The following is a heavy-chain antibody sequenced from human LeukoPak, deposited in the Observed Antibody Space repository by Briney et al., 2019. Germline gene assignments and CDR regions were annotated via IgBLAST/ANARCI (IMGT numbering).Heavy chain of an antibody. J-gene: IGHJ4*02. V-gene: IGHV3-30*04. CDR1: GFTFSSYA. CDR3: ARLSGVAAAGYFDY. D-gene: IGHD6-13*01. Sequence: LPGGSLRLSCAASGFTFSSYAMPWIRQAPGKGLEWVAVISYDGSNKYYADSVKGRFTISRDNSKNTLYLQMNSLRAEDTAVYYCARLSGVAAAGYFDYWGQGTLVTVSS. CDR2: ISYDGSNK.